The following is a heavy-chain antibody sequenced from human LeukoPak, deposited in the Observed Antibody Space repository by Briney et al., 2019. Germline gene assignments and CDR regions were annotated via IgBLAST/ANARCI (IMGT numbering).Heavy chain of an antibody. J-gene: IGHJ4*02. Sequence: GASVKVSCKASGYTFTSYYMHWVRQAPGQGLEWMGIINPSGGSTSYAQKFQGRVTMTRDTSTSTVYMELSSLRSEDTAVYYCARGPGIGGSLIREADFWGQGTLVTVSS. D-gene: IGHD1-14*01. CDR1: GYTFTSYY. CDR3: ARGPGIGGSLIREADF. CDR2: INPSGGST. V-gene: IGHV1-46*01.